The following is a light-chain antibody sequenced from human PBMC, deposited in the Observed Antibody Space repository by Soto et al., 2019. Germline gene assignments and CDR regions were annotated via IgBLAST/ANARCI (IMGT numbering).Light chain of an antibody. CDR1: SGSIASRY. V-gene: IGLV6-57*04. Sequence: NFMLTQPHSVSGSPGKTVTISCTRSSGSIASRYVQWYQQRPGSAPTTVIYRDIRRPSGVPDRFSGSIDTSSNSASLDISGLKTEDEADYYCQSYDTSNHVVFGGGTKLTVL. CDR2: RDI. J-gene: IGLJ2*01. CDR3: QSYDTSNHVV.